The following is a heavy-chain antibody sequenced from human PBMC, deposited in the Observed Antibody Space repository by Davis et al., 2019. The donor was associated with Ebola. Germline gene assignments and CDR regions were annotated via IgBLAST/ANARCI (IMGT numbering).Heavy chain of an antibody. D-gene: IGHD3-22*01. V-gene: IGHV3-48*03. J-gene: IGHJ4*02. CDR2: ISSSGSTI. Sequence: GGSLSLSCAASGFTFSSYEFNWVRQAPGKGLEWVSYISSSGSTIYYADSVKGRFTISRDNAKNSLYLQMNSLRAEDKAVYYCGRAGGQYYDSSGYDYWGQGTLVTVSS. CDR1: GFTFSSYE. CDR3: GRAGGQYYDSSGYDY.